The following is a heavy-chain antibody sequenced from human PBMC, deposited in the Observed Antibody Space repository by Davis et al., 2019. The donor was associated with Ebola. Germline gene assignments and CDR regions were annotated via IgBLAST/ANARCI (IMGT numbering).Heavy chain of an antibody. D-gene: IGHD2-21*01. Sequence: GESLKISCVASGYTFSPHGMHWVRQAPGKGLEWVAIIWFDGTTKYYADSVKGRFTISRDNSKNTVYLQMNSLRADDTAIYYCARCYLSCYFDLWGQGARVTVSS. CDR3: ARCYLSCYFDL. J-gene: IGHJ5*02. CDR1: GYTFSPHG. CDR2: IWFDGTTK. V-gene: IGHV3-33*01.